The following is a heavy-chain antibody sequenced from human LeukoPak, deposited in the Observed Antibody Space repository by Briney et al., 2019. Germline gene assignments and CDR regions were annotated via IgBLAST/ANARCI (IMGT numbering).Heavy chain of an antibody. J-gene: IGHJ4*02. CDR3: ARVETTMIRY. CDR1: GYSISSGVY. Sequence: SETLSLTCTVSGYSISSGVYWTWIRQDPGKGLEWIGYIYYSGNTFYNPALKSRATISVDTSKNQFSLTLSSVTAADTAVYYCARVETTMIRYWGQGTLVAVSS. V-gene: IGHV4-31*03. CDR2: IYYSGNT. D-gene: IGHD3-16*01.